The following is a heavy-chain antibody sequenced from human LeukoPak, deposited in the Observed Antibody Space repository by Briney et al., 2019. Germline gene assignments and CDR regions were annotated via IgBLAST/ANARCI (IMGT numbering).Heavy chain of an antibody. V-gene: IGHV1-2*04. CDR3: ARLSGPGTWDGNEVDY. D-gene: IGHD3-10*01. J-gene: IGHJ4*02. CDR2: INPNSGDT. Sequence: ASVKVSCKASGYTFTDYYMHWVRQAPGQGLEWMGWINPNSGDTNYAQKFQGSVTMTRDTSISTAYMEMSRLGSDDTAVYYCARLSGPGTWDGNEVDYWGQGTLVTVSS. CDR1: GYTFTDYY.